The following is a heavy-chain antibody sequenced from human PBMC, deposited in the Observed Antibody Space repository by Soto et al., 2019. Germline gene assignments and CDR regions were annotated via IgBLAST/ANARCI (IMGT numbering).Heavy chain of an antibody. D-gene: IGHD3-16*01. J-gene: IGHJ6*02. Sequence: SETLSLTCTVSGGSISSYYWSWIRQPPGKGLEWIGYIYYSGSTNYNPSLKSRVTISVDTSKNQFSLKLSSVTAADTAVYYCATWGGYYYYGMDVWGQGTTVTVSS. V-gene: IGHV4-59*01. CDR2: IYYSGST. CDR1: GGSISSYY. CDR3: ATWGGYYYYGMDV.